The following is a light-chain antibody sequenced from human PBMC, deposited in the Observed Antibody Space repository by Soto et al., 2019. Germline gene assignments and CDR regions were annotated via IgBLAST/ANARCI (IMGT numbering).Light chain of an antibody. Sequence: QNTQSPFSLFSFCGEKVTNPFRGKSGHYNYLAWYQQKPGKVPKLLIYAASTLQSGVPSRFSGSGSGTDFTLTISSLQPEDVATYYCQKHNSAPRTFGQGTKVEIK. J-gene: IGKJ1*01. CDR3: QKHNSAPRT. V-gene: IGKV1-27*01. CDR1: GHYNY. CDR2: AAS.